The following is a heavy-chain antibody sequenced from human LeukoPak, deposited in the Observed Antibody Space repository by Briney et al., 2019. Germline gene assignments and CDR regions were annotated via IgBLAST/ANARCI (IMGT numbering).Heavy chain of an antibody. CDR2: ISSSSSTM. CDR1: GITFSSYS. CDR3: ARDLDYGDYAESY. V-gene: IGHV3-48*04. Sequence: GGSLRLSCAASGITFSSYSMNWVRQAPGKGLEWISYISSSSSTMYYADSVEGRFTISRDNAKNSLYLQMNSLRAEDTAVCYCARDLDYGDYAESYWGQGTLVTVSS. D-gene: IGHD4-17*01. J-gene: IGHJ4*02.